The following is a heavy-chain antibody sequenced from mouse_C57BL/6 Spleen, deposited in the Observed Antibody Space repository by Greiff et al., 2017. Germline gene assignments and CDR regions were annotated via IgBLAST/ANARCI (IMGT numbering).Heavy chain of an antibody. D-gene: IGHD2-1*01. CDR1: GYSFTDYN. V-gene: IGHV1-39*01. Sequence: EVKVVESGPELVKPGASVKISCKASGYSFTDYNMNWVKQSNGKSLEWIGVINPNYGTTSYNQKFKGKATLTVDQSSSTAYMQLNSLTSEDSAVYYCARSGGNYPYWYFDVWGTGTTVTVSS. J-gene: IGHJ1*03. CDR3: ARSGGNYPYWYFDV. CDR2: INPNYGTT.